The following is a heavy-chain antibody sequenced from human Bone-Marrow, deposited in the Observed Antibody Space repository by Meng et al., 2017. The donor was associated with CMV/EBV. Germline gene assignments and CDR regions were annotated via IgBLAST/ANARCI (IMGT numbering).Heavy chain of an antibody. Sequence: SGFTFSSYGMHWVRQAPGKGLEWVAFIRYDGSNKYYADSVKGRFTISRDNSKNTLYLQMNSLRAEDTAVYYCAKEYGDYLDYYGMDVWGQGTTVTVSS. D-gene: IGHD4-17*01. CDR3: AKEYGDYLDYYGMDV. V-gene: IGHV3-30*02. CDR1: GFTFSSYG. J-gene: IGHJ6*02. CDR2: IRYDGSNK.